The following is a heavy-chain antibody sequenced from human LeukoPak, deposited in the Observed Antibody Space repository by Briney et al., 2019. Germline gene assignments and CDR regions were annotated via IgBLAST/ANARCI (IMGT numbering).Heavy chain of an antibody. V-gene: IGHV4-34*01. J-gene: IGHJ4*02. CDR3: ARGHVNDYFDY. CDR1: GGSFSGYY. Sequence: SETLSLTCAVYGGSFSGYYWGWIRQPPGKGLEWIGEINHSGSTNYNPSLKSRVTISVDTSKNQFSLKLSSVTAADTAVYYCARGHVNDYFDYWGQGTLVTVSS. CDR2: INHSGST.